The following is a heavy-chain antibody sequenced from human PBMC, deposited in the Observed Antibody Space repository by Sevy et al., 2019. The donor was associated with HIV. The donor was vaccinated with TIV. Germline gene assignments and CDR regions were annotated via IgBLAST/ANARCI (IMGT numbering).Heavy chain of an antibody. D-gene: IGHD2-15*01. CDR1: GYRFTNYW. Sequence: GESLKISCKGSGYRFTNYWIGWVRQMPGKGLEWMGITYPGDSDTRYGPSFQGQVTISADKSISTAYLQWSSLKASDTAVYYWERVIYCSGLTSAAFDYWGQGTLVTVSS. CDR2: TYPGDSDT. CDR3: ERVIYCSGLTSAAFDY. V-gene: IGHV5-51*01. J-gene: IGHJ4*02.